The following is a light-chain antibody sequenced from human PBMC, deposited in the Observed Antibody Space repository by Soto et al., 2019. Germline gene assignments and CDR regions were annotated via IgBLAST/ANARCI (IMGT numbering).Light chain of an antibody. CDR3: QTWVTGIQV. J-gene: IGLJ2*01. Sequence: QLVLTQSPSASASLGASVKLTCALSSGHSSYAIAWHQQQPETGPRYLMKLNSDGSHSKGAGIPDPFSGSSSGAERYLTISARHSEDEADYYCQTWVTGIQVFGGGIKLTVL. V-gene: IGLV4-69*01. CDR2: LNSDGSH. CDR1: SGHSSYA.